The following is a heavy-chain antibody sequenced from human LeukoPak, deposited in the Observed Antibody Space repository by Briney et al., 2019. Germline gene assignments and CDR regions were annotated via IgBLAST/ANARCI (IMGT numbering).Heavy chain of an antibody. Sequence: SQTLSLTCTVSGGSISSGSYYWSWIRQPAGKGLEWIGRIYSSGSTNYNPSRKSRVNISLDTSKNPFSLKLSSVTAADTAVYYCARGRDGYNFLNRGEYYYFDYWGQGTLVTVSS. J-gene: IGHJ4*02. D-gene: IGHD5-24*01. CDR2: IYSSGST. V-gene: IGHV4-61*02. CDR3: ARGRDGYNFLNRGEYYYFDY. CDR1: GGSISSGSYY.